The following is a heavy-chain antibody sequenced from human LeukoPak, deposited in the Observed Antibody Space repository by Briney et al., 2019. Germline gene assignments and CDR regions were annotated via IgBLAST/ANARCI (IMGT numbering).Heavy chain of an antibody. CDR1: GGSISSYY. CDR3: ARHGTGTTKSPLDY. J-gene: IGHJ4*02. CDR2: IYYSGST. D-gene: IGHD1-1*01. Sequence: PSETLSLTCTVSGGSISSYYWSWIRQPPGKGLEWIGYIYYSGSTNYNPSLKSRVTISVDTSKNQFSLKLSSVTAADTAVYYCARHGTGTTKSPLDYWGQGTLVTVSS. V-gene: IGHV4-59*08.